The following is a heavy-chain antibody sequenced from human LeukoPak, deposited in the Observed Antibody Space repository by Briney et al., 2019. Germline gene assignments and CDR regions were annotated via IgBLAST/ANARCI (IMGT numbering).Heavy chain of an antibody. CDR3: AKDLWTDSSGWNYFDY. J-gene: IGHJ4*02. CDR2: ITSSGGGT. CDR1: GFTFTRSA. Sequence: GGSLRLSCAASGFTFTRSAMGWVRQAPGKGLEWVSCITSSGGGTYYADSVKGRFTISRDNSKSTLYLQMNSLRAEDTAVYYCAKDLWTDSSGWNYFDYWGQGALVTVSS. D-gene: IGHD6-19*01. V-gene: IGHV3-23*01.